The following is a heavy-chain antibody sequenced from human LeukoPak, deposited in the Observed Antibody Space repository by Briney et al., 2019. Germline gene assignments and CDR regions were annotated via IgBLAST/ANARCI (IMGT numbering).Heavy chain of an antibody. CDR3: AREGGPDIVVVVAATHAFDI. Sequence: GGSLRLSCAVSGFTFSRYWMSWVRQAPGKGLEWVANIKQDGSEKYYVDSVKGRFTISRDNAKNSLYLQMNSLRAEDTAVYYCAREGGPDIVVVVAATHAFDIWGQGTMVTVSS. V-gene: IGHV3-7*01. CDR1: GFTFSRYW. J-gene: IGHJ3*02. D-gene: IGHD2-15*01. CDR2: IKQDGSEK.